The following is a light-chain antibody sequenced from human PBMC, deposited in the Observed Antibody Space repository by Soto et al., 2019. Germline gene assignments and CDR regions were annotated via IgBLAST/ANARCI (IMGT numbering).Light chain of an antibody. J-gene: IGKJ5*01. Sequence: DIQVTQSPSSVSASVGDRVTITCRASQDIVAYLAWYQHKPGRAPELLIRAASTLQSGVPSRFSGSGSGTYFTLTINSLQPEDFATYYCQQAYSFPITFGQGTRLDI. CDR3: QQAYSFPIT. V-gene: IGKV1D-12*01. CDR1: QDIVAY. CDR2: AAS.